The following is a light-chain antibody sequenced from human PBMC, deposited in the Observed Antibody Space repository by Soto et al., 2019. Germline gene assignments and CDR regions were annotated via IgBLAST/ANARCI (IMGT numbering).Light chain of an antibody. V-gene: IGLV2-14*01. J-gene: IGLJ1*01. CDR2: AVS. CDR1: NSDVGGYNY. CDR3: SSYSSSSTFV. Sequence: QSALTQPASVSGSPGQSITISCTGTNSDVGGYNYVSWYQHHPGKAPKLMIYAVSDRPSGVSSRCSGSKSGNTASLTISGLQADAEADYYCSSYSSSSTFVFGTGTKVTV.